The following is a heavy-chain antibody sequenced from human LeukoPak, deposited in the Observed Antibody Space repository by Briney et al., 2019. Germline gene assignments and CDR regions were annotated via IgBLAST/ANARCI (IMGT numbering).Heavy chain of an antibody. CDR1: GGTFSSYA. CDR2: IIPIFGTA. Sequence: ASVKVSCKASGGTFSSYAISWVRQAPGQGLEWMEGIIPIFGTANYAQKFQGRVTITTDESTSTAYMELSSLRSEDTAVYYCAREGITGTFNWFDPWGQGTLVTVSS. D-gene: IGHD1-20*01. V-gene: IGHV1-69*05. CDR3: AREGITGTFNWFDP. J-gene: IGHJ5*02.